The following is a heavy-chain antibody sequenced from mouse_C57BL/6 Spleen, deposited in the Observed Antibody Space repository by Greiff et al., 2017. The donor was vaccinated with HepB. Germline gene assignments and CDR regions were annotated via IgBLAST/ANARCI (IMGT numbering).Heavy chain of an antibody. CDR2: INPYNGDT. Sequence: VQLKESGPELVKPGDSVKISCKASGYSFTGYFMNWVMQSHGKSLEWIGRINPYNGDTFYNQKFKGKATLTVDKSSSTAHMELRSLTSEDSAVYYCARGAYYGSSWGYFDYWGQGTTLTVSS. CDR3: ARGAYYGSSWGYFDY. D-gene: IGHD1-1*01. V-gene: IGHV1-20*01. CDR1: GYSFTGYF. J-gene: IGHJ2*01.